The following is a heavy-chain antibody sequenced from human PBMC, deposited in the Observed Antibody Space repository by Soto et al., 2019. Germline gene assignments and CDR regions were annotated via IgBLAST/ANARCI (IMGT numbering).Heavy chain of an antibody. V-gene: IGHV1-18*01. CDR3: ARIGYSSSWYLNWFDP. Sequence: ASVKVSCKASGYTFTSYGISWVRQAPGQGLEWMGWISAYNGNTNYAQKLQGRVTMTTDTSTSTAYMELRSLRSDDTAVYYCARIGYSSSWYLNWFDPWGQGTLVTVSS. CDR2: ISAYNGNT. J-gene: IGHJ5*02. D-gene: IGHD6-13*01. CDR1: GYTFTSYG.